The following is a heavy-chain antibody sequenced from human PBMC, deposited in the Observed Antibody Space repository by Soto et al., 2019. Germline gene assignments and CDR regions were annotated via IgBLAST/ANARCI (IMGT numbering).Heavy chain of an antibody. CDR1: GGSFSGYY. Sequence: SETLSLTCAVYGGSFSGYYWSWIRQSPGKGLEWIGEINHSGSTNDNPSLKSRVAISVDTSKNHFSLKLRSVTAADTAVYYCARKVAYAWDYWGQGTLVNVSS. J-gene: IGHJ4*02. V-gene: IGHV4-34*01. CDR3: ARKVAYAWDY. D-gene: IGHD2-8*02. CDR2: INHSGST.